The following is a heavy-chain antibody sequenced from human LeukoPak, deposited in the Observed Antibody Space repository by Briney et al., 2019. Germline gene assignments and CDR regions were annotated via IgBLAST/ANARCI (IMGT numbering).Heavy chain of an antibody. V-gene: IGHV1-18*01. CDR1: GYTFTSHG. J-gene: IGHJ6*02. CDR2: ISCYNGDT. D-gene: IGHD4-17*01. Sequence: ASVKVSCKASGYTFTSHGISWVRLVPGQGLEWMAWISCYNGDTIYSQNFQGRVTMTTDTSTNTAYMELTRLRSDDTAMYYCARDRTTVTTGYYGMDVWGQGTTLTVSS. CDR3: ARDRTTVTTGYYGMDV.